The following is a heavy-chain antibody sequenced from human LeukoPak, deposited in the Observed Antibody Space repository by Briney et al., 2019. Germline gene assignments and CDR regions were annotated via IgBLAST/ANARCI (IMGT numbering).Heavy chain of an antibody. J-gene: IGHJ6*03. CDR1: GYTFTGYY. CDR2: INPNSGGT. Sequence: ASLKVSCKASGYTFTGYYMHWVRQAPGQGLEWMGWINPNSGGTNYAQKFHGMVTNTSDTAISTAYMELSWLTSADTAVYYCATQTKSNYMNVWGKGTTVTISS. V-gene: IGHV1-2*02. CDR3: ATQTKSNYMNV.